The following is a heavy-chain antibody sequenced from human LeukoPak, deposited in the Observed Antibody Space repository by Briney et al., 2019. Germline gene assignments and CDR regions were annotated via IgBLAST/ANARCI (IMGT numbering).Heavy chain of an antibody. V-gene: IGHV4-34*01. CDR3: ARQRYYYDSSGRFYYMDV. CDR2: INHSGST. J-gene: IGHJ6*03. CDR1: GGSFSGYY. Sequence: SETLSLTCAVYGGSFSGYYWSWIRQPPGKGLEWIGEINHSGSTNYNPSLKSRVTISVDTSKNQFSLKLSSVTAADTAVYYCARQRYYYDSSGRFYYMDVWGKGTTVTVSS. D-gene: IGHD3-22*01.